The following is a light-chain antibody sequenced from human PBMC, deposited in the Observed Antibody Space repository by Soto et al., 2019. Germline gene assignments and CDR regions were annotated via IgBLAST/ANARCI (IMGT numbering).Light chain of an antibody. J-gene: IGKJ1*01. V-gene: IGKV3-20*01. Sequence: EIVLTQSPGTLSLSPGERATLSCRASQSVSSSYLAWYQQKPGQAPRLLIYGASSRATGIPDRFSGMGSGTDFTLTISRLEREDFAVYYCQQYGSSPRTFGQGTKVDLK. CDR1: QSVSSSY. CDR3: QQYGSSPRT. CDR2: GAS.